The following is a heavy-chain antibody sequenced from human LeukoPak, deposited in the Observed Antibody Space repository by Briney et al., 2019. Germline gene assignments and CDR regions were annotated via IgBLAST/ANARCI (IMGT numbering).Heavy chain of an antibody. Sequence: PSETLSLTCTVSGDSISSSSRHWGWIRQSPGKGLEWIGSIYYGRTTYYNPSLNNRVSISVVTSKNQFSLQLNSMSAADTAVHYCVRHDGRGGATMGALDSWGQGSLVTVSS. CDR1: GDSISSSSRH. V-gene: IGHV4-39*01. J-gene: IGHJ4*02. CDR2: IYYGRTT. CDR3: VRHDGRGGATMGALDS. D-gene: IGHD4/OR15-4a*01.